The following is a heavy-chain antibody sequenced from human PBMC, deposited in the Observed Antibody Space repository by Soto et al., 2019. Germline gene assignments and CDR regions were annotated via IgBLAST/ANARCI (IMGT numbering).Heavy chain of an antibody. J-gene: IGHJ4*02. Sequence: GSLRLSCAGSGLSVSGNYMSWVRQAPGKGLEWVSVIYSGGGTYYPASVKGRFTISRDNSKNTLYLQMNSLRAEDTAVYYCARVFAGYFDYWGQGTLVTVSS. CDR3: ARVFAGYFDY. V-gene: IGHV3-53*01. CDR1: GLSVSGNY. CDR2: IYSGGGT.